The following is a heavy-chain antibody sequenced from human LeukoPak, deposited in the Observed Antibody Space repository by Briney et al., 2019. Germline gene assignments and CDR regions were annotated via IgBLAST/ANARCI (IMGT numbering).Heavy chain of an antibody. CDR3: ARSSPLTYYHFYYYMDV. V-gene: IGHV1-2*02. J-gene: IGHJ6*03. Sequence: GASVKVSCKASGYTFTGYYLHWVRQAPGQGLEWMGWINPSSGGAKYAQNFQGRVIITTDTSISTAYMELSSLRSDDTAVYYCARSSPLTYYHFYYYMDVWGKGSTVTVSS. CDR2: INPSSGGA. D-gene: IGHD6-13*01. CDR1: GYTFTGYY.